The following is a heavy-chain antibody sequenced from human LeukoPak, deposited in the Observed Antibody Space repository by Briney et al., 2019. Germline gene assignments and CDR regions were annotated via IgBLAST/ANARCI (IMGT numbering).Heavy chain of an antibody. V-gene: IGHV4-34*01. CDR1: GGSFSGYY. J-gene: IGHJ4*02. CDR2: IYYSGST. Sequence: SETLSLTCAVYGGSFSGYYWSWIRQPPGKGLEWIGSIYYSGSTYYNPSLKSRVTISVDTSKNQFSLKLSSVTAADTAVYYCASRIAVAGIDYWGQGTLVTVSS. CDR3: ASRIAVAGIDY. D-gene: IGHD6-19*01.